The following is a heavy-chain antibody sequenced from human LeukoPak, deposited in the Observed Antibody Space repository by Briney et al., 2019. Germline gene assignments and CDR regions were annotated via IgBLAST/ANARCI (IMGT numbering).Heavy chain of an antibody. J-gene: IGHJ4*02. CDR3: TTVYY. CDR2: IQSKADGGTP. Sequence: PGGSLRLSCAARGFTFSDTWMSWVRHTPGQGLEWVGRIQSKADGGTPAYAVPVQGRFIISRDDSKNTVYLQMDSLKIEDTGVYYCTTVYYWGQGTVVTVAS. CDR1: GFTFSDTW. V-gene: IGHV3-15*01.